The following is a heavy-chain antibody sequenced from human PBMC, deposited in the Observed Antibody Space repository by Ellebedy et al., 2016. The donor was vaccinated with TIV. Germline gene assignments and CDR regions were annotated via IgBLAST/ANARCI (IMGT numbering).Heavy chain of an antibody. Sequence: SVKVSXKASGGTFSSYAISWVRQAPGQGLEWMGRIIPILGIANYAQKFQGRVTITADKSTSTAYMELSSLRSEDTAVYYCAYNLRYFDSYYFDYWGQGTLVTVSS. CDR3: AYNLRYFDSYYFDY. J-gene: IGHJ4*02. CDR2: IIPILGIA. V-gene: IGHV1-69*04. D-gene: IGHD3-9*01. CDR1: GGTFSSYA.